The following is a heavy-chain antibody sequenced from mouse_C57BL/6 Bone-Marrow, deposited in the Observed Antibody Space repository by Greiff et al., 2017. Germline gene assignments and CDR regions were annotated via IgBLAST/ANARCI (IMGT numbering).Heavy chain of an antibody. Sequence: EVKLVESGPELVKPGASVKIPCKASGYTFTDYNMDWVKQSHGKSLEWIGDINPNNGGTIYNQKSKGKATLTVDKSSSTAYMELRSLTSEDTAVYYCARRAFAYWGQGTLVTVSA. V-gene: IGHV1-18*01. D-gene: IGHD3-3*01. CDR1: GYTFTDYN. CDR2: INPNNGGT. J-gene: IGHJ3*01. CDR3: ARRAFAY.